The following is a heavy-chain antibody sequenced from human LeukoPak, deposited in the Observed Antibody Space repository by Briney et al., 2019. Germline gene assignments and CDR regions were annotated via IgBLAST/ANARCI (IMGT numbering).Heavy chain of an antibody. CDR3: AKGVKQIVVVTAQHYLDY. CDR2: IYYSGST. D-gene: IGHD2-21*02. Sequence: SETLSLTCTVSGGSISRSSYYWGWIRQPPGKGLEWIGSIYYSGSTYYNPSLKSRVIISVDTSKNQFSLKLSSVTAADTAVYYCAKGVKQIVVVTAQHYLDYWGQGTLVTVSS. CDR1: GGSISRSSYY. J-gene: IGHJ4*02. V-gene: IGHV4-39*01.